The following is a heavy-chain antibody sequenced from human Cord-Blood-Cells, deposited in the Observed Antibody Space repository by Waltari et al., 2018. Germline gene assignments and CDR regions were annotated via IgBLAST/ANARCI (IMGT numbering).Heavy chain of an antibody. CDR1: GFTFSGSA. J-gene: IGHJ4*02. Sequence: EVQLVESGGGLVQPGGSLKLSCAASGFTFSGSAMHWVRQASGKGLEWVGRIRSKANSYATAYAASVKGRFTISRDDSKNTAYLQMNSLKTEDTAVYYCTRLQYSSGPDDYWGQGTLVTVSS. D-gene: IGHD6-19*01. V-gene: IGHV3-73*02. CDR2: IRSKANSYAT. CDR3: TRLQYSSGPDDY.